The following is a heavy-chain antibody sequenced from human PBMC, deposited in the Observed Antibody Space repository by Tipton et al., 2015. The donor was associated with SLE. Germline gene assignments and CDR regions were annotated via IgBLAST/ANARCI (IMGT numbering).Heavy chain of an antibody. Sequence: TLSLTCAVSGYSISSGHYWSWIRQPPGKGLEWIGYIYYSGSTNYNPPLKSRVTISVDTSKNQFSLKLSSVTAADTAVYYCARVGGDGSGTLGDYFDYWGQGTLVTVSS. CDR2: IYYSGST. V-gene: IGHV4-38-2*01. D-gene: IGHD3-10*01. CDR1: GYSISSGHY. CDR3: ARVGGDGSGTLGDYFDY. J-gene: IGHJ4*02.